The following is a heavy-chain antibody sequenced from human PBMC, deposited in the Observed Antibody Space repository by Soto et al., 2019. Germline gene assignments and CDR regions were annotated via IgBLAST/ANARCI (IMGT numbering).Heavy chain of an antibody. CDR2: IFNSGST. D-gene: IGHD2-21*01. V-gene: IGHV4-59*01. J-gene: IGHJ4*02. Sequence: QVQLQESGPGVVKPSESLSLNCSVSGVSMYTFYWTWIRQPPGQGPEWIGDIFNSGSTNYSHSLNTQVSISRGTSKKPFSRKSRSASAAHPAVYYLARERRTHDCAGYYSDYWAGEPWSPSPQ. CDR3: ARERRTHDCAGYYSDY. CDR1: GVSMYTFY.